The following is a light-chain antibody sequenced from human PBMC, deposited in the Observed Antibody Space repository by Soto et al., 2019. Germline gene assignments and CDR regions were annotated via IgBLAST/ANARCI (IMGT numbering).Light chain of an antibody. J-gene: IGKJ3*01. CDR1: QSLSVY. V-gene: IGKV3-11*01. CDR2: DTS. CDR3: QHRSSWPPLFS. Sequence: EIVLTQSPATLSLSPGERATLSCRASQSLSVYLAWIQQRPGRAPRLLIYDTSTRATGIPARFSGSGSGTDFTLTISSLEPEDFAVYYCQHRSSWPPLFSFGPGTRVDIK.